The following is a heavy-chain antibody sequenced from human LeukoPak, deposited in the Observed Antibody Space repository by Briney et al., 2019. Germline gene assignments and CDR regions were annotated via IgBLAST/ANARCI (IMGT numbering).Heavy chain of an antibody. CDR1: GFTFSSYS. V-gene: IGHV3-48*01. Sequence: GGSLRLSCAASGFTFSSYSMNCVRQAPGKGLEWVSYISSSSSTIYYADSVKGRFSISRDNSKNTLYLQMNSLRAEDTAVYYCAMSFGESPFDYWGQGTLVTVSS. CDR2: ISSSSSTI. J-gene: IGHJ4*02. CDR3: AMSFGESPFDY. D-gene: IGHD3-10*01.